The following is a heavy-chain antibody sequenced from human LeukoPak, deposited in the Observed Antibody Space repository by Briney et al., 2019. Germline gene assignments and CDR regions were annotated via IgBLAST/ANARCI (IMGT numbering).Heavy chain of an antibody. Sequence: SQTLSLTCTVSGGSISSGSYYWSWIRQPAGKGLEWIGRIYTSGSTNYNPSLKSRVTISVDTSKNQFSLKLSSVTAADTAVYYCAREAPLIVGATIDWYFDLWGRGTLVTVSS. J-gene: IGHJ2*01. CDR3: AREAPLIVGATIDWYFDL. V-gene: IGHV4-61*02. CDR1: GGSISSGSYY. D-gene: IGHD1-26*01. CDR2: IYTSGST.